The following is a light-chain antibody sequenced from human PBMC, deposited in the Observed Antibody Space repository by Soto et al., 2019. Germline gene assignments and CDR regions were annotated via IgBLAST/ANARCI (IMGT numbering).Light chain of an antibody. CDR2: VNNDSTH. Sequence: QSVLTQSPSASASLGASVKLTCTLSSGHTSYAIAWHQQQPEKGPRYLMKVNNDSTHNKGDGIPDRFSGSSSGAERSLSISSLQSEDEADYYCQAWGPGIVVFGGGTKLTVL. J-gene: IGLJ2*01. CDR1: SGHTSYA. V-gene: IGLV4-69*01. CDR3: QAWGPGIVV.